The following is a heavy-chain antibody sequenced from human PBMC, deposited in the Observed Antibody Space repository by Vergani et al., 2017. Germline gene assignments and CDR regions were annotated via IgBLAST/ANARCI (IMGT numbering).Heavy chain of an antibody. V-gene: IGHV1-69*01. J-gene: IGHJ6*02. CDR1: GGTFSSYA. D-gene: IGHD2-2*01. Sequence: QVQLVQSGAEVKKPGSSVKVSCKASGGTFSSYAISWVRQAPGQGLEWMGGIIPIFGTAKYAQKFQGRVTITADESTSTAYMELSSLRSEDTAVYYCSRAEDIVVVPAAISVDYYYYGMDVWGQGTTVTVSS. CDR2: IIPIFGTA. CDR3: SRAEDIVVVPAAISVDYYYYGMDV.